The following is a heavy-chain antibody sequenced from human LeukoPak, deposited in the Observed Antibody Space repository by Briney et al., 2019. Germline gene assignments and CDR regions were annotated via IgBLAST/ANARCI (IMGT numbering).Heavy chain of an antibody. CDR3: ANYDILTGYDY. CDR1: GFTFNSYG. CDR2: ISYDGSNK. V-gene: IGHV3-30*18. D-gene: IGHD3-9*01. J-gene: IGHJ4*02. Sequence: GGSLRLSCAASGFTFNSYGMHWVRQAPGKGLEWVAVISYDGSNKYYADSVKGRFTISRDNSKNTLYLQMNSLRAEDTAVYYCANYDILTGYDYWGQGTLVTVSS.